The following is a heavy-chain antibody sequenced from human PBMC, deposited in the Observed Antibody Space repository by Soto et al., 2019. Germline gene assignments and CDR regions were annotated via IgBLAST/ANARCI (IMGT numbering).Heavy chain of an antibody. V-gene: IGHV4-31*03. Sequence: SETLSLTCTVSGGSISSGGYYWSWIRQHPGKGLEWIGYIYYSGSTYYNPSLKSRVTISVDTSKNQFSLKLSSVTAADTAVYYCARDKAPYSSSVSVEAEAYAFDIWGQGTMVTVSS. CDR3: ARDKAPYSSSVSVEAEAYAFDI. J-gene: IGHJ3*02. CDR2: IYYSGST. CDR1: GGSISSGGYY. D-gene: IGHD6-6*01.